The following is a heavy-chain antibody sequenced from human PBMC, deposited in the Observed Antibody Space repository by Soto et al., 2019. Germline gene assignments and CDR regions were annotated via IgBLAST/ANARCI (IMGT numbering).Heavy chain of an antibody. Sequence: SVKVSCKASGGTFSSNAMSWVRQAPGQGLEWMGGIIPIYASPNYAQNFQGRVTVTADKATSTAYLELSRLKFADSAIYYCVVTVTGSRSPLAHWGQGTLVTVSS. CDR3: VVTVTGSRSPLAH. J-gene: IGHJ4*02. CDR1: GGTFSSNA. D-gene: IGHD3-9*01. V-gene: IGHV1-69*06. CDR2: IIPIYASP.